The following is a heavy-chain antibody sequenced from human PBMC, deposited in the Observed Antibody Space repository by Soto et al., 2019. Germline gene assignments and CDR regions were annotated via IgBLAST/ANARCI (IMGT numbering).Heavy chain of an antibody. V-gene: IGHV3-43*01. CDR1: GFTFDDYT. Sequence: HPGGSLRLSCAASGFTFDDYTMHWVRQAPGKGLEWVSLISWDGGSTYYADSVKGRFTISRDNSKNSLYLQMNSLRTEDTALYYCAKDIPHSSGWAMDVWGQGTTVTVSS. CDR2: ISWDGGST. CDR3: AKDIPHSSGWAMDV. J-gene: IGHJ6*02. D-gene: IGHD6-19*01.